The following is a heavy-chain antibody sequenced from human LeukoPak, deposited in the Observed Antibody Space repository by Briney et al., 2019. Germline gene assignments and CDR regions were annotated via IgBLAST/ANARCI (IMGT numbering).Heavy chain of an antibody. CDR1: GGTFSSYA. D-gene: IGHD1-26*01. J-gene: IGHJ4*02. CDR2: IIPIFGTA. V-gene: IGHV1-69*13. Sequence: ASVKVSCKASGGTFSSYAISWVRQAPGQGLEWMGGIIPIFGTANYAQKFQGRVTITADESTSTAYMGLSSLRSEDTAVYYCARDGSGSYYQHFYFDYWGQGTLVTVSS. CDR3: ARDGSGSYYQHFYFDY.